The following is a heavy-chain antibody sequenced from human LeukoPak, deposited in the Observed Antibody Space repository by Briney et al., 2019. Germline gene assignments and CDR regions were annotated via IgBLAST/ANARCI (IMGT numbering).Heavy chain of an antibody. J-gene: IGHJ3*02. CDR1: GGSISGYH. Sequence: SETLSLTCTVSGGSISGYHWSWIRQPSGKGLEWIAYTHTSGDTIYNPSLRSRVIISLDTSKNQVSLNLNSVTAADTSVYYCARHDTRGGAFDIWGQGTMVTVSS. D-gene: IGHD3-22*01. CDR3: ARHDTRGGAFDI. CDR2: THTSGDT. V-gene: IGHV4-4*09.